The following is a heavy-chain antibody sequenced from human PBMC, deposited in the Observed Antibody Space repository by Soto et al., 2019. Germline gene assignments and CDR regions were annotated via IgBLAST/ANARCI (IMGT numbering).Heavy chain of an antibody. D-gene: IGHD4-17*01. CDR3: ARVVYAVTTGGAFDI. J-gene: IGHJ3*02. Sequence: EVQLVESGGGLIQPGGSLRLSCAASGFTVSSNYMSWVRQAPGKGLEWVSVIYSGGSTYYADSVKGRFTISRDNSKNTLYLQMNSLRAEDTAVYYCARVVYAVTTGGAFDIWGQGTMVTVSS. V-gene: IGHV3-53*01. CDR2: IYSGGST. CDR1: GFTVSSNY.